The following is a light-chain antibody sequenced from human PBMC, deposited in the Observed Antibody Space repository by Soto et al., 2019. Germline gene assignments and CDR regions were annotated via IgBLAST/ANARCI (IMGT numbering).Light chain of an antibody. CDR3: QQRSNWPPV. CDR2: DAS. CDR1: QSVNNY. V-gene: IGKV3-11*01. Sequence: EIVLTQSPATLSLSPGERATLSCRASQSVNNYLAWYQQKPDQAPRLLIYDASTRAIGIPDRFSGSGSGTDFTLTISSLEPEDFALYYCQQRSNWPPVFGQGTKLEIK. J-gene: IGKJ2*01.